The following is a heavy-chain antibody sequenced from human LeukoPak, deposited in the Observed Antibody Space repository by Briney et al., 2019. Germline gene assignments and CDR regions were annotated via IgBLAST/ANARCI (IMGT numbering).Heavy chain of an antibody. CDR1: GGTFSSYA. J-gene: IGHJ6*03. Sequence: VASVKVSCKASGGTFSSYAISWVRQAPGQGLEWMGWISAYNGNTNYAQKFQGRVTITTDESTSTAYMELSSLRSEDTAVYYCARERAYYGSGSYPDYYYYYMDVWGKGTTVTVSS. CDR2: ISAYNGNT. D-gene: IGHD3-10*01. CDR3: ARERAYYGSGSYPDYYYYYMDV. V-gene: IGHV1-69*05.